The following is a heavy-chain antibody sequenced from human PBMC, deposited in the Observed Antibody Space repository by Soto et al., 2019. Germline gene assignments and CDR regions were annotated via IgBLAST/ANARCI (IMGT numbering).Heavy chain of an antibody. CDR1: GGTFSSYA. V-gene: IGHV1-69*13. J-gene: IGHJ4*02. CDR2: IIPIFGTA. Sequence: SVKVSCKASGGTFSSYAISWVRQAPGQGLEWMGGIIPIFGTANYAQKFQGRVTITADASTSTAYMELSSLRSEDTAVYYCATLLVTIFGVGQTDYWGQGTLVTVSS. D-gene: IGHD3-3*01. CDR3: ATLLVTIFGVGQTDY.